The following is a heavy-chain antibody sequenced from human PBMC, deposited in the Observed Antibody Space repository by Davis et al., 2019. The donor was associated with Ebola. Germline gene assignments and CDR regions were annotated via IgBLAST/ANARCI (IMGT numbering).Heavy chain of an antibody. Sequence: GGSLRLSCAASGFTFGSYAMNWVRQAPGKGLEWVAVISYDGSNKYYADSVKGRFTISRDNSKNTLYLQMDSLRAEDTAVYYCARDTHFNDWLLSGAFDYWGQGTLVTVSS. J-gene: IGHJ4*02. CDR2: ISYDGSNK. V-gene: IGHV3-30-3*01. CDR1: GFTFGSYA. D-gene: IGHD3-9*01. CDR3: ARDTHFNDWLLSGAFDY.